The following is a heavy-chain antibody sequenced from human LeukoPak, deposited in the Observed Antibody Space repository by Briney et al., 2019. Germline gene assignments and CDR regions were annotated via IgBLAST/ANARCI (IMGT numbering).Heavy chain of an antibody. CDR3: AKALPGYSSGWYTAYAFDM. CDR2: ISGSGGST. D-gene: IGHD6-19*01. Sequence: GGSLRLSCAASGFTFSSYAMSWVRQAPGKGLEWVSAISGSGGSTYYADSVKGRFTISRDNSKNTLYLQMNSLRAEDTAVYYCAKALPGYSSGWYTAYAFDMWGQGTLVTVSS. CDR1: GFTFSSYA. J-gene: IGHJ3*02. V-gene: IGHV3-23*01.